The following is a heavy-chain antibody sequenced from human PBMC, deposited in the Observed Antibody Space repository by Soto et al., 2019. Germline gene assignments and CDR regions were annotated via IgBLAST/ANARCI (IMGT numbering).Heavy chain of an antibody. CDR1: GFIFSDYA. CDR2: ISYGGDNK. CDR3: AKARHSTSWYGLEADF. Sequence: QVQLVESGGGVVQPGGSLRLSCAASGFIFSDYAMHWVRQAPGKGLEWVAVISYGGDNKYYADSVRGRFAISRDNLKKTRDLKMNSLNAEDTAVYHCAKARHSTSWYGLEADFWGQGTLVTVSS. D-gene: IGHD6-13*01. J-gene: IGHJ4*02. V-gene: IGHV3-30*09.